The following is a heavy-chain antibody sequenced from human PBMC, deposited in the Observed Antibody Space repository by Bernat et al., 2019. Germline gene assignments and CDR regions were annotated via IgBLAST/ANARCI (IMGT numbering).Heavy chain of an antibody. V-gene: IGHV3-21*01. J-gene: IGHJ4*02. D-gene: IGHD1-20*01. CDR1: GFTFSSYS. CDR2: ISSSSSYR. Sequence: EVQLVESGGGLVKPGGSLRLSCAASGFTFSSYSMNWVRQAPGKGLEWVSSISSSSSYRYYANSVKGRFTISRDNAKNSLYLQMNSLRAADTAVYYCARDRGITGTTLGYWGQGTLVTVSS. CDR3: ARDRGITGTTLGY.